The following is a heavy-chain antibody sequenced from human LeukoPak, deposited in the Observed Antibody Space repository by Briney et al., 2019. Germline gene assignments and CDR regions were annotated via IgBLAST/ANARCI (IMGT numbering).Heavy chain of an antibody. CDR1: GYTFTDYY. CDR2: INPNSGGT. Sequence: GASVKVSCKASGYTFTDYYMHWVRQAPGQGLEWMGWINPNSGGTNYAQKFQDWVTMTRDTSISTAYMELSRLRSDDTAVYYCAREPPRVRGPTHYYGMDVWGQGTTVTVSS. D-gene: IGHD3-10*01. CDR3: AREPPRVRGPTHYYGMDV. V-gene: IGHV1-2*04. J-gene: IGHJ6*02.